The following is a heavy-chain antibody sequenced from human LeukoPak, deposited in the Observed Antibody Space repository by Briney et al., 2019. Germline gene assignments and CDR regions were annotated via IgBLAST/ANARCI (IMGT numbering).Heavy chain of an antibody. D-gene: IGHD4-17*01. CDR3: ARVRTTVTYYFDY. CDR1: GFTFSTYW. CDR2: IKQDGSEK. J-gene: IGHJ4*02. Sequence: TGRSLRLSCAASGFTFSTYWMSWVRQAPGKGLEWVANIKQDGSEKYYVDSVKGRFTISRDSAKNSLYLQMNSLRAEDTAVYYCARVRTTVTYYFDYWGQGTLVTVSS. V-gene: IGHV3-7*01.